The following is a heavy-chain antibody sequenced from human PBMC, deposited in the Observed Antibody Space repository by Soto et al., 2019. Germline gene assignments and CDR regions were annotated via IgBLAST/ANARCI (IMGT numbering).Heavy chain of an antibody. CDR1: VYTFTNYA. Sequence: XSVKVSCEASVYTFTNYAIHWVRQAPGQRLEWMGWINAGNGNTKYSQKFQGRVTITRDTSASTAYMELNSLRSDDTAMYYCARGGAYGTDHYYRAMDAWGRGSPATVSS. CDR2: INAGNGNT. D-gene: IGHD5-12*01. V-gene: IGHV1-3*01. J-gene: IGHJ6*02. CDR3: ARGGAYGTDHYYRAMDA.